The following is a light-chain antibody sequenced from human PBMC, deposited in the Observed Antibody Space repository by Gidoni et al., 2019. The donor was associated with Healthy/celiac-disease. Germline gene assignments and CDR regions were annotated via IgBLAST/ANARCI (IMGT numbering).Light chain of an antibody. J-gene: IGKJ2*01. V-gene: IGKV3-20*01. CDR2: GAS. Sequence: EIVLTQSPGTLSLSPGERDTFSCRASQSVSSSYLAWYQQKPGQAPRLLIYGASSRATGIPDRFSGSGSGTDFTLTISRLEPEDFAVYYCQQYGSSPPYTFGQGTKLEIK. CDR3: QQYGSSPPYT. CDR1: QSVSSSY.